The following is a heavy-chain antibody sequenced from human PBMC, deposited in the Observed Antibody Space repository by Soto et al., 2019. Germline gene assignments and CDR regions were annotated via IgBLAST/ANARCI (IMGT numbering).Heavy chain of an antibody. D-gene: IGHD6-13*01. CDR2: ISYDGSSK. V-gene: IGHV3-30*18. CDR1: GFTFSSYG. Sequence: PGGSLRLSCAASGFTFSSYGMHWVRQAPGKGLEWVAVISYDGSSKYYADSVKGRFTISRDNSKNTLYLQMNSLRAEDTAVYYCAKDGRGPYSSSWYDWFDPWGQGTLVTVS. CDR3: AKDGRGPYSSSWYDWFDP. J-gene: IGHJ5*02.